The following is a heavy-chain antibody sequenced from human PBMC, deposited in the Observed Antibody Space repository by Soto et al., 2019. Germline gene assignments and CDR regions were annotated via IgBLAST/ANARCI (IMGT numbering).Heavy chain of an antibody. J-gene: IGHJ4*02. D-gene: IGHD3-10*01. CDR3: ARGSTDSYPGSRIFDF. Sequence: GGSLRLSCTTSGFTFTNFAMTWVRRAPGKGLEWVASISGAGVSTYYADSVKGRVTMSRDNSKKTLYLQMNSLRVEDSALYYCARGSTDSYPGSRIFDFWGRGTLFTVSS. V-gene: IGHV3-23*01. CDR2: ISGAGVST. CDR1: GFTFTNFA.